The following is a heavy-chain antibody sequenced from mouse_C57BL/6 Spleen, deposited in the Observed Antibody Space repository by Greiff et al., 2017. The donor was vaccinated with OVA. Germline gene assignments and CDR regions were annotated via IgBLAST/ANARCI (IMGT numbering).Heavy chain of an antibody. J-gene: IGHJ4*01. D-gene: IGHD2-1*01. CDR2: IDPETGGT. Sequence: VQLQESGAELVRPGASVTLSCKASGYTFTDYEMHWVKQTPVHGLEWIGAIDPETGGTAYNQKFKGKAILTADKSSSTAYMELRSLTSEDSAVYYCTTYGKGYAMDYWGQGTSVTVSS. CDR1: GYTFTDYE. CDR3: TTYGKGYAMDY. V-gene: IGHV1-15*01.